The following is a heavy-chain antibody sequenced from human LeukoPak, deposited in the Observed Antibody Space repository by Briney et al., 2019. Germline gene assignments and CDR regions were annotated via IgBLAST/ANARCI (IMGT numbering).Heavy chain of an antibody. CDR1: GLTVSGNF. CDR2: IYSGGST. V-gene: IGHV3-66*01. D-gene: IGHD3-22*01. CDR3: ARVVYSGGYSQGFDI. J-gene: IGHJ3*02. Sequence: GGSLRLSCAASGLTVSGNFMSWVRQAPGKGPEWVSVIYSGGSTYYADSVKGRFTISRDNSKNTLYLLMNSLRAEDMAVYYCARVVYSGGYSQGFDIWGQGTMVTVSS.